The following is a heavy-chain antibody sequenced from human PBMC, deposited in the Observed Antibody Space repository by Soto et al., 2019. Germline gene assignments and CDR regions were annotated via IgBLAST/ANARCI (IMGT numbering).Heavy chain of an antibody. CDR2: MNPNSGNS. CDR3: GGEKGGGSYLDY. J-gene: IGHJ4*02. Sequence: QVQLVQSGAEVKKPGASVKVSCKASGYTFTSYDINWVRQATGQGLEWMGWMNPNSGNSGFAQKSQGGVTMTRNTSISTAYMELSSLRSEDTAVYYCGGEKGGGSYLDYWGQGTLVTVSS. CDR1: GYTFTSYD. D-gene: IGHD1-26*01. V-gene: IGHV1-8*01.